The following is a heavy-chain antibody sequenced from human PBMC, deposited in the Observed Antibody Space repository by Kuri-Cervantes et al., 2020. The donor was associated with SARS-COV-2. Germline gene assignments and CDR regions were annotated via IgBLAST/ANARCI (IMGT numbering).Heavy chain of an antibody. CDR2: INPSGGST. Sequence: ASVKVSCKASGYTFTSYYMHWVRQAPGQGLEWMGIINPSGGSTSYAQKFQGRVTMTTDTSTSTAYMELRSLRSDDTAVYYCARDRRGNLGGSGDYWGQGTLVTVSS. V-gene: IGHV1-46*01. CDR3: ARDRRGNLGGSGDY. D-gene: IGHD3-10*01. J-gene: IGHJ4*02. CDR1: GYTFTSYY.